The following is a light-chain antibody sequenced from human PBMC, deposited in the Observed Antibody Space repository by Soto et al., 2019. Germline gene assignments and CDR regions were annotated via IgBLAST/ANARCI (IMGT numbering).Light chain of an antibody. CDR3: STWDDSLNVYV. CDR1: TSNVARNF. J-gene: IGLJ1*01. V-gene: IGLV1-44*01. CDR2: STY. Sequence: QSVLTQPPSASGTPGQRLTVSCSGSTSNVARNFVTWYQQLPGTAPKLLIYSTYQRPSGVPDRFSASKSGTSASLAISGLQSEDEADYYCSTWDDSLNVYVFGTGTKLTVL.